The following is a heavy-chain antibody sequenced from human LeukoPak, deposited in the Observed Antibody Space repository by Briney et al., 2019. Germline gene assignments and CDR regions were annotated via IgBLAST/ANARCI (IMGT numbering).Heavy chain of an antibody. V-gene: IGHV4-39*01. Sequence: SATLSLTCTVSGGSISSSSYYWGWIRQPPGKGLEWIGSIYYSGSTYYNPSLKSRVTISVDTSKNQFSLKLSSVTAADTAVYYCARPRTSSSEGNWFDPWGQGTLVTVSS. D-gene: IGHD6-6*01. J-gene: IGHJ5*02. CDR3: ARPRTSSSEGNWFDP. CDR1: GGSISSSSYY. CDR2: IYYSGST.